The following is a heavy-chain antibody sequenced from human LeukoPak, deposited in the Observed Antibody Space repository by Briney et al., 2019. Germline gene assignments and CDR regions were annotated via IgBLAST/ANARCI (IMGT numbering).Heavy chain of an antibody. CDR1: GGSFSGYY. D-gene: IGHD3-10*01. V-gene: IGHV4-34*01. CDR3: ARVTPGYGSGGYRVFREHPRY. J-gene: IGHJ4*02. Sequence: SETLSLTCAVSGGSFSGYYWSWIRQLPGKGLEWIGEINHSGSTNYNRSLTSRVTISVDTSKNQFSLKMSSVAAADPAVYYCARVTPGYGSGGYRVFREHPRYWGQGTLVTVSS. CDR2: INHSGST.